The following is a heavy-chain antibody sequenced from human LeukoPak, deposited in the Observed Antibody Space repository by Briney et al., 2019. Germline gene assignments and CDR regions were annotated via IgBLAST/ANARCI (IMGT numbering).Heavy chain of an antibody. CDR1: GGSFSGYY. CDR2: INHSGST. V-gene: IGHV4-34*01. J-gene: IGHJ4*02. CDR3: ARVGATEYFDY. D-gene: IGHD1-26*01. Sequence: PSETLSLTCAVYGGSFSGYYWSWIRQPPGRGLEWIGEINHSGSTNYNPSLKSRVTISVDTSKNQFSLKLSSVTAADTAVYYCARVGATEYFDYWGQGTLVTVSS.